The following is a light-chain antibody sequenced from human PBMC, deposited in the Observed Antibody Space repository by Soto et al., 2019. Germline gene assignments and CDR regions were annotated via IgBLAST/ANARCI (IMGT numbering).Light chain of an antibody. V-gene: IGLV2-14*01. CDR1: SSDVGGYNY. CDR2: EVS. Sequence: QSVLAQPASVSGSPGQSIAISCTGTSSDVGGYNYVSWYQQHPGKAPKLLISEVSIRPSGVSDRFSGSKSGNTASLTISGLQTEDEADYYCSSFTRAYNFVFGRATKLTV. CDR3: SSFTRAYNFV. J-gene: IGLJ1*01.